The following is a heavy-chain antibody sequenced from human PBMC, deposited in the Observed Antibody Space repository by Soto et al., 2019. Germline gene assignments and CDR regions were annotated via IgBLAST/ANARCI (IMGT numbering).Heavy chain of an antibody. CDR3: ARGGRTTVNYYYYYYMDV. CDR1: GGSFNGYY. Sequence: SETLSLTCAVYGGSFNGYYWSWIRQPPGKGLEWIGEINHSGSTNYNPSLKSRVTISLDTSRNQFSLKLSSVTAADTAVYSCARGGRTTVNYYYYYYMDVWGKGTTVTVSS. J-gene: IGHJ6*03. CDR2: INHSGST. D-gene: IGHD4-4*01. V-gene: IGHV4-34*01.